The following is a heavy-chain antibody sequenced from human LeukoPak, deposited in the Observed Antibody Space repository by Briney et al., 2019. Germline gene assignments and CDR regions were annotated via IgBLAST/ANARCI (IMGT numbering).Heavy chain of an antibody. CDR1: GGSISSYY. J-gene: IGHJ5*02. CDR2: IYYSGST. CDR3: ARGLGSSGLWFDP. V-gene: IGHV4-59*01. D-gene: IGHD3-22*01. Sequence: KTSETLSLTCTVSGGSISSYYWSWIRQPPGKGLEWIGYIYYSGSTNYNPSLKSRVTISVDTSKNQFSLKLSSVTAADTAVYYCARGLGSSGLWFDPWGQGTLVTVSS.